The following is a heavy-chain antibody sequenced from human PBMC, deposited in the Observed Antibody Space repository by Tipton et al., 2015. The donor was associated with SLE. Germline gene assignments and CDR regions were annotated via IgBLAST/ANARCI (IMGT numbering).Heavy chain of an antibody. CDR2: IWYDGSNK. D-gene: IGHD3-16*01. J-gene: IGHJ4*02. V-gene: IGHV3-33*01. CDR3: ARQGSDYLYYLDY. Sequence: SLRLSCAASGFTFSSYGMHWVRQAPGKGLEWVAVIWYDGSNKYYADSVKGRFTISRDNSKNTLYLQMNSLRGDDTGVYYCARQGSDYLYYLDYWGQGTLVSVSS. CDR1: GFTFSSYG.